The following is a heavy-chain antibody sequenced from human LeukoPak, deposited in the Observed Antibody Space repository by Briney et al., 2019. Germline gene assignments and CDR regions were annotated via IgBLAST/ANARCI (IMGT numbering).Heavy chain of an antibody. CDR2: IYSGEST. D-gene: IGHD6-13*01. CDR1: GXSINSYY. Sequence: PSETLSLTCTVSGXSINSYYGTWIRQPAGKGLEWIGRIYSGESTNYSPSLKSRVTMSVDTAKNRFSLRLNSVTAADTAVYYCARNAGDFWGQGTLVTVSS. V-gene: IGHV4-4*07. J-gene: IGHJ4*02. CDR3: ARNAGDF.